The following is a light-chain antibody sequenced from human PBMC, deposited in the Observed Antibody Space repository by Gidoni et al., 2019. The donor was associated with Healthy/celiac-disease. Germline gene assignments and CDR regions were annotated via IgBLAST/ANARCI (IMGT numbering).Light chain of an antibody. J-gene: IGKJ1*01. Sequence: DIQMTQSPSTLSASVGDRVTITCRASQSISSWLAWYQQKPGKAPKLLIYKASSLESGVPSRFSGSGSGTEFTLTISSLQPDDFATYYCQHQRTFGQGTKEEIK. CDR2: KAS. CDR3: QHQRT. CDR1: QSISSW. V-gene: IGKV1-5*03.